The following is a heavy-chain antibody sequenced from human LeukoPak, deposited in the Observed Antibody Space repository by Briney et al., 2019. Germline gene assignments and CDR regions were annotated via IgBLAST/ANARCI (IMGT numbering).Heavy chain of an antibody. J-gene: IGHJ4*02. Sequence: GGSLRLSCAASGFTFSDWYMSWIRQAPGKGLEWVSYIDMGGRTIYYADSVKGRFTISRDNAKNSLYLQMNSLRAEDTAVYYCARMYSSGWYADDYWGQGTLVTVSS. CDR2: IDMGGRTI. D-gene: IGHD6-19*01. CDR1: GFTFSDWY. V-gene: IGHV3-11*04. CDR3: ARMYSSGWYADDY.